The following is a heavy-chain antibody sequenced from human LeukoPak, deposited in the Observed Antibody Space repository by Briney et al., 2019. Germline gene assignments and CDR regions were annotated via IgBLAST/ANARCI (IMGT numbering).Heavy chain of an antibody. D-gene: IGHD4-17*01. CDR3: ARALYGDYAGNFDY. CDR2: MYYSGST. V-gene: IGHV4-59*01. Sequence: KPSETLSLTCTVSGGSISSYYWSWIRQPPGKGLEWIGYMYYSGSTNYNPSLESRVTISVDTSKNQFSLKLSSVTAADTAVYYCARALYGDYAGNFDYWGQGTLVTVSS. CDR1: GGSISSYY. J-gene: IGHJ4*02.